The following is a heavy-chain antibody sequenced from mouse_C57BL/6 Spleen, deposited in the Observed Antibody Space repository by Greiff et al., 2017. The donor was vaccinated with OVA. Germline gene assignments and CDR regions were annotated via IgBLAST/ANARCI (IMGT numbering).Heavy chain of an antibody. D-gene: IGHD1-1*01. J-gene: IGHJ1*03. Sequence: EVQVVESGEGLVKPGGSLKLSCAASGFTFSSYAMSWVRQTPEKRLEWVAYISSGGDYIYYADTVKGRFTISRDNARNTLYLQMSSLKSEDTAMYYCTRADYYGSGGYFDVWGTGTTVTVSS. V-gene: IGHV5-9-1*02. CDR1: GFTFSSYA. CDR2: ISSGGDYI. CDR3: TRADYYGSGGYFDV.